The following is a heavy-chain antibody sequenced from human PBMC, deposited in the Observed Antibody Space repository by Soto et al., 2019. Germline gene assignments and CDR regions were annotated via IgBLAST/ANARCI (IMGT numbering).Heavy chain of an antibody. CDR2: ISGSGGST. V-gene: IGHV3-23*01. D-gene: IGHD3-10*01. Sequence: EVQLLESGGGLVQPGGSLRLSCAASGFTFSSYAMSWVRQAPGKGLEWVSAISGSGGSTYYADSVKGRFTISRDNSKNTLFLQMNGLDTEDSAVYYCVCMGLGGLFNDYYYGMDAWGQGTPVTVSS. CDR3: VCMGLGGLFNDYYYGMDA. J-gene: IGHJ6*02. CDR1: GFTFSSYA.